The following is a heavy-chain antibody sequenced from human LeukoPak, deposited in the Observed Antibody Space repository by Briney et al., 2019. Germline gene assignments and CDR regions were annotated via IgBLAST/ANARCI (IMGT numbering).Heavy chain of an antibody. CDR2: ISWNSGSI. CDR1: GFSFHDYA. D-gene: IGHD4-17*01. Sequence: GRSLRLSCAASGFSFHDYAMHWVRQAPGKGLEWVSGISWNSGSIGYADSVKGRFTISRDNAKNSLYLQMNSLRAEDTALYYCAKALATVTTAFDYWGQRTLVIVSS. J-gene: IGHJ4*02. V-gene: IGHV3-9*01. CDR3: AKALATVTTAFDY.